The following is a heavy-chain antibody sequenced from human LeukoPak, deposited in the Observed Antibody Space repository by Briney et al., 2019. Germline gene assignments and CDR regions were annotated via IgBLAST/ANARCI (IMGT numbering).Heavy chain of an antibody. J-gene: IGHJ4*02. Sequence: GRSLRLSCAASGFTFSSYAMHWVRQAPGKGLEWVAVISYDGSSTFYADSVKGRFTISRDNSKNRLYLQMNSLRAEDTAVYYYVQADLDSGSYYGELPNSPIVVWGQGTLVTVSS. CDR1: GFTFSSYA. CDR3: VQADLDSGSYYGELPNSPIVV. D-gene: IGHD1-26*01. CDR2: ISYDGSST. V-gene: IGHV3-30*01.